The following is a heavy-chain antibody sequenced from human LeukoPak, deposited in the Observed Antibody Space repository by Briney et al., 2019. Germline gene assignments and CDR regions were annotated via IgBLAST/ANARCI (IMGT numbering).Heavy chain of an antibody. J-gene: IGHJ4*02. CDR2: ISYDGSNK. Sequence: GGSLRLSCAASGSTFSTYGMHWVRQAPGKGLEWVAIISYDGSNKYYADSVKGRFTISRDNSKNTLYLQMNSLRAEDTAVYYCAAGLVHESDYWGQGTLVTVSS. CDR3: AAGLVHESDY. D-gene: IGHD6-19*01. CDR1: GSTFSTYG. V-gene: IGHV3-30*03.